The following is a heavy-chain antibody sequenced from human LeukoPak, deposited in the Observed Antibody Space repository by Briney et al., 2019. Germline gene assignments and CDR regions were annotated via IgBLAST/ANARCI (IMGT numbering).Heavy chain of an antibody. CDR2: IWSDGSNR. CDR1: GFTFSHYG. D-gene: IGHD4-11*01. J-gene: IGHJ4*02. CDR3: AKDAQRGFDYSNSLEN. Sequence: GGSLRLSCATPGFTFSHYGMHWVRQAPGKGLEWVAVIWSDGSNRFYADSVKGRFTMSRDDSRDTVYLQMDRLTAEDTAVYYCAKDAQRGFDYSNSLENWGQGTLVIVSS. V-gene: IGHV3-33*06.